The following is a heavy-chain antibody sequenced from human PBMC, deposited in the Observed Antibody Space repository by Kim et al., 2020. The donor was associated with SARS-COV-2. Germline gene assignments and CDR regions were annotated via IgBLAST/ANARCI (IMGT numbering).Heavy chain of an antibody. D-gene: IGHD2-2*01. CDR2: TYYRSKWYN. CDR3: AREGIVVVPAAHNQQYYYYGMDV. CDR1: GDSVSSNSAA. V-gene: IGHV6-1*01. J-gene: IGHJ6*02. Sequence: SQTLSLTCAISGDSVSSNSAAWNWIRQSPSRGLEWLGRTYYRSKWYNDYAVSVKSRITINPDTSKNQFSLRLNSVTPEDTAVYYCAREGIVVVPAAHNQQYYYYGMDVWGQGTTVTVSS.